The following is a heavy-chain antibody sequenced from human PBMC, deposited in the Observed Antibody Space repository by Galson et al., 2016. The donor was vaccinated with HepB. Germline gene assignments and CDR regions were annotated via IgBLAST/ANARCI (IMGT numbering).Heavy chain of an antibody. J-gene: IGHJ4*02. D-gene: IGHD2-15*01. CDR2: INPNSGGT. CDR1: GYTFTGYY. CDR3: ARRDDRVLDY. V-gene: IGHV1-2*04. Sequence: SVKVSCKASGYTFTGYYMNWVRQAPGQGLEWMGWINPNSGGTNYAQKCQGWVTMTRDTSISTAYMELGRLKSADTAVYFCARRDDRVLDYWGQGTLVTVSS.